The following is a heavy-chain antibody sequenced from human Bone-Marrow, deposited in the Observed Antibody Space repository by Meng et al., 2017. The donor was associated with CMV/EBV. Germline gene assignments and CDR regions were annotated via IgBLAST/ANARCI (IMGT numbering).Heavy chain of an antibody. V-gene: IGHV1-2*02. D-gene: IGHD1-26*01. CDR1: GYTFTGYY. Sequence: ASVKVSCKASGYTFTGYYMHWVRQAPGQGLEWMGWINPNSGGTNYAQKFQGRVTMTRDTSISTAYMELSSLRSEDTAVYYCARGGATSLGSAFDIWGQGTMVTVSS. CDR3: ARGGATSLGSAFDI. J-gene: IGHJ3*02. CDR2: INPNSGGT.